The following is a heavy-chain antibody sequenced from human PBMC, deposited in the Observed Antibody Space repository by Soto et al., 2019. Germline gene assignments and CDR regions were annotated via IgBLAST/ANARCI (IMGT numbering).Heavy chain of an antibody. CDR2: IDPSGGST. D-gene: IGHD1-1*01. Sequence: ASVKVSCKASGYIFTSYYIHWVRQAPGQGPEWVGMIDPSGGSTSYAQKFQGRVTMNRDTSTSTVYMELSSLRSEDKAVYYCARVPKTVRHNWYKPWGQGTLVNVST. CDR3: ARVPKTVRHNWYKP. V-gene: IGHV1-46*01. CDR1: GYIFTSYY. J-gene: IGHJ5*02.